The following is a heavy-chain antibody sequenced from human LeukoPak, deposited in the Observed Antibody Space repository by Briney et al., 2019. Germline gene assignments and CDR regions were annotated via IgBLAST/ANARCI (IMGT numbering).Heavy chain of an antibody. CDR3: ARASRRYYDFWSGKYYFDY. Sequence: GASVKVSCKASGYTFTSYGISWVRQAPGQGLEWMGWISAYNGNTNYAQKLQGRVTMTTDTSTSTAYMELRSLRSDDTAVYYCARASRRYYDFWSGKYYFDYWGQGTLVTVSS. CDR1: GYTFTSYG. J-gene: IGHJ4*02. V-gene: IGHV1-18*01. CDR2: ISAYNGNT. D-gene: IGHD3-3*01.